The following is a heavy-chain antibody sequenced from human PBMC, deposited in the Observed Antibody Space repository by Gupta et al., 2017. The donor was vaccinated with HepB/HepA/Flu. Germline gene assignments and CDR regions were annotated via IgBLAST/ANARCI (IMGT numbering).Heavy chain of an antibody. D-gene: IGHD1-1*01. J-gene: IGHJ4*02. Sequence: EVQLVESGGGLIQPGGSLRLSCAASGFTVSGTYMAWVRQASGKGLEWVSIITNTDAAYNTDSVKGRFTIARDNSRNTLYLQMNSLRAEDTAVYYCLRDLNVWGQGTLVTVSS. CDR2: ITNTDAA. V-gene: IGHV3-53*01. CDR3: LRDLNV. CDR1: GFTVSGTY.